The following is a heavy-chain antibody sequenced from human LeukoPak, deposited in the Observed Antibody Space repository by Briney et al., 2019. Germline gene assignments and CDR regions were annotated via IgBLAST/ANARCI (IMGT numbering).Heavy chain of an antibody. CDR1: GGSISSSSYY. J-gene: IGHJ3*02. CDR2: IYYSGST. V-gene: IGHV4-39*01. D-gene: IGHD3-3*01. CDR3: ARQRADDFWSGYYPDAFDI. Sequence: SSETLSLTCTVSGGSISSSSYYWGWIRQPPGKGLEWFGSIYYSGSTYYNPSLKSRVTISVDTSKTQFSLKLSSVTAADTAVYYCARQRADDFWSGYYPDAFDIWGQGTMVTVSS.